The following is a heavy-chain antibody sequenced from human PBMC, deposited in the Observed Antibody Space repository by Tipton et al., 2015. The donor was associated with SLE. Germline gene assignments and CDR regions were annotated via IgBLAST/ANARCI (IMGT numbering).Heavy chain of an antibody. CDR3: ARSRQL. Sequence: TLSLTCTVSVGSISSSSYYWGWIRQPPGKGLEWIGEINHSGSTNYNPSLKSRVTISVDTSKNQFSLKLSSVTAADTAVYYCARSRQLRGQGTLVTVSS. D-gene: IGHD6-6*01. CDR2: INHSGST. CDR1: VGSISSSSYY. J-gene: IGHJ4*02. V-gene: IGHV4-39*07.